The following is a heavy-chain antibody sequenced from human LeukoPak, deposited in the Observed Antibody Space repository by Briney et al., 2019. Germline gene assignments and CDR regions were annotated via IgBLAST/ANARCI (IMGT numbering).Heavy chain of an antibody. V-gene: IGHV1-69*05. D-gene: IGHD4-17*01. Sequence: AVNVSCKCSGGTFSSYAISWVRQAPGQGLEWMGRIIPMFGTANYAQKFPGRVTITTAEYTSTAYMELSSLRSEDTAVYYCARDILALEGDYLFDYWGQGTLVTVSS. CDR1: GGTFSSYA. CDR3: ARDILALEGDYLFDY. J-gene: IGHJ4*02. CDR2: IIPMFGTA.